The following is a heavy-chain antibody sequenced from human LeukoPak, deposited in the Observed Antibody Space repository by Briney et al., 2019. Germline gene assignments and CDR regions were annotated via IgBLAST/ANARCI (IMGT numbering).Heavy chain of an antibody. J-gene: IGHJ4*02. CDR1: GFTFSSYW. V-gene: IGHV3-74*01. CDR3: TRAPYHGDYVSWA. Sequence: GGSLRLSCAASGFTFSSYWMHWVRQAPGKGLVWVSRISSDESDTTYADSVKGRFTISRDNAKKMLYLQMNGLRVDDTAVYYCTRAPYHGDYVSWAWGQGTLVTVSS. D-gene: IGHD4-17*01. CDR2: ISSDESDT.